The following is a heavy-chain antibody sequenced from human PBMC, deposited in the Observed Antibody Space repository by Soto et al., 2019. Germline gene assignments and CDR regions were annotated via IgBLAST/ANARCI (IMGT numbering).Heavy chain of an antibody. Sequence: SETLSLTCTVSSGSISSSSYYWSWIRQPPGKGLECIGYIYYSGSTKYNPSLKSRVTVSVDTPKNQFSLQLSSVTAADTAVYYCARVGRGSGWFDSWGQGTLVTVSS. CDR3: ARVGRGSGWFDS. CDR2: IYYSGST. J-gene: IGHJ5*01. V-gene: IGHV4-61*01. CDR1: SGSISSSSYY. D-gene: IGHD1-26*01.